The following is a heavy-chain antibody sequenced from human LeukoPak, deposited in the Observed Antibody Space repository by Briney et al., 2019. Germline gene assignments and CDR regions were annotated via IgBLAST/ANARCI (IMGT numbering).Heavy chain of an antibody. CDR3: ARDHSSSCKLLDY. Sequence: ASVKVSCKASGYTFTTYGVTWVRQAPRQGLEWMGWISAYNGDTKYAQKFQGRITMTTDTSTNTAYMELRSLRSDDTAVYYCARDHSSSCKLLDYWGQGTLVTVSS. V-gene: IGHV1-18*01. CDR2: ISAYNGDT. J-gene: IGHJ4*02. CDR1: GYTFTTYG. D-gene: IGHD6-13*01.